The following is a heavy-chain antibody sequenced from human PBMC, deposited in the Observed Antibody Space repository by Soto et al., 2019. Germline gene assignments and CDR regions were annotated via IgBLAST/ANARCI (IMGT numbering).Heavy chain of an antibody. CDR2: IYYSGST. CDR1: GGSISSSSYY. Sequence: PSETLSLTCTVSGGSISSSSYYWVWIRQPPGKGLEWIGSIYYSGSTYYNPSLKSRVTISVDTSKNQFSLKLSSVTAADTAVYYCARLDYYGSGSYRTFDPWGQGTLVTVSS. V-gene: IGHV4-39*01. CDR3: ARLDYYGSGSYRTFDP. D-gene: IGHD3-10*01. J-gene: IGHJ5*02.